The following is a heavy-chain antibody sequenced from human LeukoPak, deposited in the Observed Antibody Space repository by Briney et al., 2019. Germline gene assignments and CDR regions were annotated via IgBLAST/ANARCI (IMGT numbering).Heavy chain of an antibody. D-gene: IGHD2-15*01. CDR3: AREGCSGGVCYFDY. CDR1: GGSNNYYY. V-gene: IGHV4-4*07. CDR2: ISSSGTS. J-gene: IGHJ4*02. Sequence: PSETLSLTCSVSGGSNNYYYWTWIRQPGGKWLEWIGRISSSGTSNYTPSLRSRVTLSIDMSVNQFSLKLSSVTAADTAVYFCAREGCSGGVCYFDYWGRGTLVTVSS.